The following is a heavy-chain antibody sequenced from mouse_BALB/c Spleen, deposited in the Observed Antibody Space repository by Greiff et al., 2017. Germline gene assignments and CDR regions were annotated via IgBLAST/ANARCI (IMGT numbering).Heavy chain of an antibody. D-gene: IGHD2-14*01. J-gene: IGHJ2*01. V-gene: IGHV1-4*02. CDR1: GYTFTSYT. CDR3: ARENYRYFDY. Sequence: VQLQESAAELARPGASVKMSCKASGYTFTSYTMHWVKQRPGQGLEWIGYINPSSGYTEYNQKFKDKTTLTADKSSSTAYMQLSSLTSEDSAVYYCARENYRYFDYWGQGTTLTVSS. CDR2: INPSSGYT.